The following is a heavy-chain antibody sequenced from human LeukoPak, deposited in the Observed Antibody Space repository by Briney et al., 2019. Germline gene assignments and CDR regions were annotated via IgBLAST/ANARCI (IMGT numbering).Heavy chain of an antibody. V-gene: IGHV4-39*06. J-gene: IGHJ4*02. CDR1: GGSIGSSSYY. CDR3: ARAGSFIDY. CDR2: IYYSGST. Sequence: SEALSLTCTVSGGSIGSSSYYWGWIRQPPGKGLEWIGNIYYSGSTYYNPSLKSRVTISVDTSKNQFPLKLSSVTAADTAVYYCARAGSFIDYWGQGTLVTVSS. D-gene: IGHD6-19*01.